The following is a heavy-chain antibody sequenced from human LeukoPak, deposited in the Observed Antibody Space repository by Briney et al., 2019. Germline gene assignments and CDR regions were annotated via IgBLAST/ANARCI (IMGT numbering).Heavy chain of an antibody. V-gene: IGHV3-9*01. CDR3: TKDAGVGSSSPSFYFYMDA. D-gene: IGHD6-6*01. J-gene: IGHJ6*03. Sequence: PGRSLRLSCAASGFNLVDYGMHWVRQAPGKGLEWVSSVNWNSGSTAYADSVKGRFTVSRDNAKKSVYLQVDSLRPDDTALYYCTKDAGVGSSSPSFYFYMDAWGKGTTVSVSS. CDR1: GFNLVDYG. CDR2: VNWNSGST.